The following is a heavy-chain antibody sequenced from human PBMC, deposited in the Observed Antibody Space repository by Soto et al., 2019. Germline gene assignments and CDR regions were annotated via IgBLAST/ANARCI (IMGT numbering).Heavy chain of an antibody. D-gene: IGHD5-18*01. V-gene: IGHV1-69*01. CDR1: VGTFGNHA. CDR2: IIPVLGVG. Sequence: QVQLVQSGAEVKKPGSSVRVSCKASVGTFGNHAISWVRQAPGQGLEWLGGIIPVLGVGDNAQNFQGRVTITADASTSTAYLELSSLRSEDTALYYCAREAGYTYGYVFDYWGQGTLVTVSS. CDR3: AREAGYTYGYVFDY. J-gene: IGHJ4*02.